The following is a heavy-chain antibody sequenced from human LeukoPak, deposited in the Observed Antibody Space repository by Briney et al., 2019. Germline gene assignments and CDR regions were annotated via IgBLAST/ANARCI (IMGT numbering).Heavy chain of an antibody. J-gene: IGHJ3*02. CDR1: GYSISSGYY. Sequence: SETLSLTCAVSGYSISSGYYWGWIRQPPGKGLEWIGNIYQSGSTYSNPSLKSRVTISVDTSKNHFSLKLTSVTAADTAVYYCARTYYYGSGSYQDSYGFDIWGQGKVVTVAS. CDR2: IYQSGST. D-gene: IGHD3-10*01. CDR3: ARTYYYGSGSYQDSYGFDI. V-gene: IGHV4-38-2*01.